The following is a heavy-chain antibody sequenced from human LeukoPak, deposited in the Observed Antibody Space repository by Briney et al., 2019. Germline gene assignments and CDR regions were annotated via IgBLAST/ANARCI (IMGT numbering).Heavy chain of an antibody. Sequence: PGGSLRLSCAASGFTFSSYGMSWVRQAPGKGLEWVSAISGSGGSTYYADSVKGRFTISRDNSKNTLYLQMNSLRAEDTAVYYCAKDWGIVVVPPLDYWGQGTLVTVSS. J-gene: IGHJ4*02. CDR3: AKDWGIVVVPPLDY. CDR2: ISGSGGST. D-gene: IGHD2-21*01. V-gene: IGHV3-23*01. CDR1: GFTFSSYG.